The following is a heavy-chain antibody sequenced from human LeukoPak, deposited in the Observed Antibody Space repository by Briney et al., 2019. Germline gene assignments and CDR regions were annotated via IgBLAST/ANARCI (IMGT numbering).Heavy chain of an antibody. V-gene: IGHV4-34*01. CDR1: GGSFSGYY. CDR2: INHSGST. CDR3: ARGLGIYGDYGNYYYYYMDV. Sequence: SETLSLTCAVYGGSFSGYYWSWIRQPPGKGLEWIGEINHSGSTNYNPSLKSRVTISVDTSKNQFSLKLSSVTAADTAVYYCARGLGIYGDYGNYYYYYMDVWGKGTTVTVSS. J-gene: IGHJ6*03. D-gene: IGHD4-17*01.